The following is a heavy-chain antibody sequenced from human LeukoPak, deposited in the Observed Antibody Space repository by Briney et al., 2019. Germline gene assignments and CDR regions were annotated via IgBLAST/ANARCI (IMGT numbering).Heavy chain of an antibody. CDR1: GFTVSSNF. V-gene: IGHV3-53*01. J-gene: IGHJ4*02. Sequence: QAGGSLRLSCAASGFTVSSNFMSWVRQAPGKGLEWVSVIYSGGSTSYSDSVKGRFTISRDNSKNTLYLQMNSLRAEDTAVYYCARKTDSRGSGDYWGQGTLVTVSS. D-gene: IGHD3-22*01. CDR3: ARKTDSRGSGDY. CDR2: IYSGGST.